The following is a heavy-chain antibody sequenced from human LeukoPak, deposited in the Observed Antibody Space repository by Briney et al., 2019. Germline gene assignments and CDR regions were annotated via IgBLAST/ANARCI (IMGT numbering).Heavy chain of an antibody. J-gene: IGHJ4*02. D-gene: IGHD3-16*01. Sequence: QPGGSLRLSCAASGFTFSGSAMHWVRQASGRELEWLGRIRSKANSYATTYAASVKGRFTISRDDSKNTAYLQMNSLKTEDTAVYYCTRPIDYVWGSYTDYWGQGTLVTVSS. CDR3: TRPIDYVWGSYTDY. CDR2: IRSKANSYAT. CDR1: GFTFSGSA. V-gene: IGHV3-73*01.